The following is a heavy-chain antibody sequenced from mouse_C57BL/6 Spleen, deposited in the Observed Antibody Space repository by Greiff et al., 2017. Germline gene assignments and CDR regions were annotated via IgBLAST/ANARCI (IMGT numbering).Heavy chain of an antibody. J-gene: IGHJ2*01. CDR2: LSSGGDYI. CDR1: GFTFSSYA. V-gene: IGHV5-9-1*02. D-gene: IGHD2-1*01. CDR3: TRNYGNYDFDY. Sequence: LMESGEGLVKPGGSLKLSCAASGFTFSSYAMSWVRQTPEKRLEWVAYLSSGGDYIYYADTVKGRFTISRDNARNPLYLQMSSLKSEDTAMYYCTRNYGNYDFDYWGQGTTLTVSS.